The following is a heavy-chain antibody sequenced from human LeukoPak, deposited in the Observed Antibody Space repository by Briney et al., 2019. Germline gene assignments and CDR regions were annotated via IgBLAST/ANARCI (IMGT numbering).Heavy chain of an antibody. CDR2: ISGSSDTI. CDR1: GFTFSTYS. V-gene: IGHV3-48*01. J-gene: IGHJ5*02. D-gene: IGHD2-2*02. Sequence: KAGGSLRLSCAASGFTFSTYSMNWVRQAPGKGLEWVSYISGSSDTIYYADSVKGRFTISRHNGKDSLYLQMNSLRAEDTAVYYCVRDDALGYCSSTNCYTENWFDPWGQGTLVTVSS. CDR3: VRDDALGYCSSTNCYTENWFDP.